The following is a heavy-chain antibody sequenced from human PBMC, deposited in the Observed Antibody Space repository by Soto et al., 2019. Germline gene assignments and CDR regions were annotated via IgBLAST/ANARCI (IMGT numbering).Heavy chain of an antibody. J-gene: IGHJ3*02. V-gene: IGHV3-33*01. CDR2: LWADGSHE. CDR3: AREPIGGNDAFDI. CDR1: GFTFSIYG. Sequence: QVQLEESGGGVVQPGRSLRLSCAASGFTFSIYGMHWVRQAPGKGLEWVASLWADGSHECYADSVKGRFTVSRDNSKSTVYLQMNSLRAEDTALYYCAREPIGGNDAFDIWGQGTMVTVSS. D-gene: IGHD3-16*01.